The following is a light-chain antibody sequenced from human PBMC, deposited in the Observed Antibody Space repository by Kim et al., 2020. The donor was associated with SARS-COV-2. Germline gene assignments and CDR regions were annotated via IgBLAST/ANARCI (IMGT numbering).Light chain of an antibody. CDR3: QQYYSNPPT. V-gene: IGKV4-1*01. J-gene: IGKJ4*01. Sequence: DIVMTQSPDSLAVSLGERATINCKSSQSVLYSSNNKDYLAWYQQKPGQPPKLLIYWASTRESGVPDRFSGSGSGTDFTLTISSLQAEDVAVYYCQQYYSNPPTFGGGTKVGI. CDR2: WAS. CDR1: QSVLYSSNNKDY.